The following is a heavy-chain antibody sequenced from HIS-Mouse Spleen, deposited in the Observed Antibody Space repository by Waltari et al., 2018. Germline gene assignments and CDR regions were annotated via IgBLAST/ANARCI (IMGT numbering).Heavy chain of an antibody. Sequence: QVQLVESGGGVVQPGRSLRLSCAASGFTFSSYGMHWVRQAPGKGLEWVAVIWYDGSNKYYADSVKGRFTISRDNSKNTLYLQMNSLRAEDTAVYYCARDSGLITIIPYGIDVWGQGTTVTVSS. CDR3: ARDSGLITIIPYGIDV. CDR2: IWYDGSNK. D-gene: IGHD3-10*01. V-gene: IGHV3-33*01. J-gene: IGHJ6*02. CDR1: GFTFSSYG.